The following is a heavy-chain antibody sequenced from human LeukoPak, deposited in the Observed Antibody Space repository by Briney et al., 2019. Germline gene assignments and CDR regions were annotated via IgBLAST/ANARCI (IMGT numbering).Heavy chain of an antibody. J-gene: IGHJ4*02. D-gene: IGHD6-13*01. CDR1: GFTFSTYA. CDR3: AKDTAGYFDY. V-gene: IGHV3-23*01. CDR2: ITGSGRDT. Sequence: GGSLRLSCAASGFTFSTYAMNWVRQAPGKRLEWVSSITGSGRDTYYAGSVKGRFTISRDNSKNTLYLQMNSLRAEDTAVYYCAKDTAGYFDYWGQGTLVTVSS.